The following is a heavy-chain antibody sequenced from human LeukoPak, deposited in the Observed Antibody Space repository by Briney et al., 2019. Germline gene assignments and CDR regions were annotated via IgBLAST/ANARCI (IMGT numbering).Heavy chain of an antibody. D-gene: IGHD3-3*01. CDR1: GGSISSYY. CDR3: ARDRRDFWSSPNRLDWFDP. Sequence: PSETLSLTCTVSGGSISSYYWSWIRQPPGKGLEWIGYIYYSGSTNYNPSLKSRVTISVDTSKNQFSLKLSSVTAADTAVYYCARDRRDFWSSPNRLDWFDPWGQGTLVTVSS. CDR2: IYYSGST. J-gene: IGHJ5*02. V-gene: IGHV4-59*01.